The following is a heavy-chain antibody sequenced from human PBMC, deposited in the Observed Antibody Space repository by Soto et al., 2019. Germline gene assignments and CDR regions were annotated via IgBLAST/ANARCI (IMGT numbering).Heavy chain of an antibody. D-gene: IGHD1-26*01. CDR3: ARDGREASGMEG. Sequence: SETLSLTCTVSGGSISSHYWSCVRQAPWKGLEWVGHIYYRGSTTYNPSLRSRSTISVDASKSQFSLKLNSVTTADTAVYYCARDGREASGMEGWGKGTTVTGSS. V-gene: IGHV4-59*11. CDR2: IYYRGST. CDR1: GGSISSHY. J-gene: IGHJ6*04.